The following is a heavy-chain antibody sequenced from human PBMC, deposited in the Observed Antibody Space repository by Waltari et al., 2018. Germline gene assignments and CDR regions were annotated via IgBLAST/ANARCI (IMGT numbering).Heavy chain of an antibody. V-gene: IGHV4-39*01. D-gene: IGHD4-17*01. J-gene: IGHJ4*02. CDR2: FGYRGDT. CDR3: ARRRTTVTTYYFDY. Sequence: QLQLQESGPGLVKPSETLSLTCTVSGGSLSSSGYYWGWIRQPPRKGLEWIRSFGYRGDTYYNPPLPSRVTISVDPSRNQFALKLSYLTAADTAVFFCARRRTTVTTYYFDYWGQGTLVTVSS. CDR1: GGSLSSSGYY.